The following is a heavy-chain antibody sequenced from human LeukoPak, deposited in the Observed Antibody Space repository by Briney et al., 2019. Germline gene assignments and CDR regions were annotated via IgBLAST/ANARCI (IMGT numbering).Heavy chain of an antibody. D-gene: IGHD4-17*01. CDR2: IWYDGSNK. J-gene: IGHJ5*02. CDR1: GCTFSSYG. CDR3: ARESYGDYVGYWFDP. Sequence: PGRSLRLSCAASGCTFSSYGMHWVRQAPGKGLEWVAVIWYDGSNKYYADSVKGRFTISRDNSKNTLYLQMNSLRAEDTAVYYCARESYGDYVGYWFDPWGQGTLVTVSS. V-gene: IGHV3-33*01.